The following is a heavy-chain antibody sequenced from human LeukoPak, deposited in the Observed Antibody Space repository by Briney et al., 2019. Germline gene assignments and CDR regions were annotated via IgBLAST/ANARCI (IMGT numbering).Heavy chain of an antibody. CDR3: ARARYSDF. CDR2: IKEDGSEK. J-gene: IGHJ4*02. V-gene: IGHV3-7*01. Sequence: GGSLRLSCVASGFTFCNYWMTWVRQAPGKGLEWVANIKEDGSEKNYADSVKGRFTISRDNAKNSLYLQMNSLRGEDTAVYYCARARYSDFWGQGTLVTVSS. CDR1: GFTFCNYW.